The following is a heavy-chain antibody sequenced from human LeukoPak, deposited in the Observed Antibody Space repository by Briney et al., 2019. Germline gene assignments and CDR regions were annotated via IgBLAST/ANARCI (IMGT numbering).Heavy chain of an antibody. CDR2: INPNSGGT. V-gene: IGHV1-2*02. Sequence: ASVKVSCKACRYTVTGYYMHWVGQPPGQGLEWMGWINPNSGGTNYAQKFQGRVTMTRDTSISTAYMELSRLRSDDKAVYYCARDRRCSSTSCYVSDYWGQGTLVTVSS. CDR1: RYTVTGYY. CDR3: ARDRRCSSTSCYVSDY. J-gene: IGHJ4*02. D-gene: IGHD2-2*01.